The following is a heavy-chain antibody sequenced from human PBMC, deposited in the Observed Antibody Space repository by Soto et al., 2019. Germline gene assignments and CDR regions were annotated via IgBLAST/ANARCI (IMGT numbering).Heavy chain of an antibody. D-gene: IGHD1-1*01. V-gene: IGHV4-31*03. Sequence: QVQLQESGPGLVKPSQTLSLTCTVSGGSISSGGYYWSWIRQHPGKGLEWIGYIYYSGSTYYNPSPQSRVTTTVDTSKNQFSLKLSSVTAADTAVYYCARDGPNEGFDPWGQGTLVTVSS. CDR1: GGSISSGGYY. CDR2: IYYSGST. J-gene: IGHJ5*02. CDR3: ARDGPNEGFDP.